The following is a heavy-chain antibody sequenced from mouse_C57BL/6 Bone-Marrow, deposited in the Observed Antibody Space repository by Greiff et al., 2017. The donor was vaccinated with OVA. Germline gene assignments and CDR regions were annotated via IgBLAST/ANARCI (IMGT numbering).Heavy chain of an antibody. D-gene: IGHD2-2*01. CDR2: IDPSDSYT. V-gene: IGHV1-50*01. Sequence: QVQLQQPGAELVKPGASVKLSCKASGYTFTSYWMQWVKQRPGQVLEWIGEIDPSDSYTNYNQKFKGKATLTVDTSSRTAYMQLSSLTSEDSAVYYCARRGYDGFDYWGQGTTLTVSS. CDR3: ARRGYDGFDY. J-gene: IGHJ2*01. CDR1: GYTFTSYW.